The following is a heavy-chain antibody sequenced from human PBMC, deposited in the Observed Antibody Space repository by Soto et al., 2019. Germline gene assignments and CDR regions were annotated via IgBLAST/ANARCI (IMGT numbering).Heavy chain of an antibody. J-gene: IGHJ6*02. Sequence: GGSLRLSCAASGFTFSSYAMSCVRQAPGKGLEWASAISGSGGSTYYADSVKGRFTISRDNSKNTLYLQMSSLRAEDTAVYYCAKSLITMIVVVITSDYYGMDVWGQGTTVTVSS. D-gene: IGHD3-22*01. CDR1: GFTFSSYA. CDR3: AKSLITMIVVVITSDYYGMDV. V-gene: IGHV3-23*01. CDR2: ISGSGGST.